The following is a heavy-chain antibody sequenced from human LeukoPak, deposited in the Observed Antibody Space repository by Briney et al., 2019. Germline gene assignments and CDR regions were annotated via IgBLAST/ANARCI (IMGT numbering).Heavy chain of an antibody. D-gene: IGHD6-6*01. J-gene: IGHJ6*02. Sequence: PGGSLRLSCAASGFTFSSYWMSWVRQAPGKGLEWVANIKQDGSEKYYVDSVKGRFTISRDNAKNSLYLQMNSLRAEDTAVYYCARHGGNSSSTLYYYYYGMDVWGQGTTVTVSS. CDR2: IKQDGSEK. CDR3: ARHGGNSSSTLYYYYYGMDV. V-gene: IGHV3-7*03. CDR1: GFTFSSYW.